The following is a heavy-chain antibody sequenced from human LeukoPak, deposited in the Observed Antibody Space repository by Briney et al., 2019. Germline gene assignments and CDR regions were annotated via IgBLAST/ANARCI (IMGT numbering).Heavy chain of an antibody. J-gene: IGHJ5*02. V-gene: IGHV3-23*01. Sequence: PGGSLRLSCAASGFTFSSYDMNWVRQAPGKGIEWVSAISGSGRTTYYADSVKGRFTISRDNSKNTLYLQMNSLRSDDTAVYYCARSKYYGSGSYGWFDPWGQGTLVTVSS. D-gene: IGHD3-10*01. CDR2: ISGSGRTT. CDR3: ARSKYYGSGSYGWFDP. CDR1: GFTFSSYD.